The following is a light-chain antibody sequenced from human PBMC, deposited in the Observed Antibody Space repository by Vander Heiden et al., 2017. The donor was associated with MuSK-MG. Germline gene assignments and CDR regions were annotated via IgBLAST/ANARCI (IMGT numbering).Light chain of an antibody. J-gene: IGLJ1*01. CDR3: AAWDDSLSGLYV. V-gene: IGLV1-47*02. CDR1: SSNIGSNY. CDR2: SNN. Sequence: QSVLTQPPSASGTPGQRVTISCSGSSSNIGSNYVYWYQQLPGTAPKRLIYSNNQRPSGVPDRFSGSKSGTSASLAISGLRSEDEADYYCAAWDDSLSGLYVFGTGTKVTVL.